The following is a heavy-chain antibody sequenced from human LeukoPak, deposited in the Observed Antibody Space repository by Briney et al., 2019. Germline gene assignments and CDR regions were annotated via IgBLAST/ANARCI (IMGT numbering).Heavy chain of an antibody. V-gene: IGHV1-24*01. CDR2: FDPEDGET. CDR3: ARVPAAQPPDGWFDP. J-gene: IGHJ5*02. D-gene: IGHD2-2*01. CDR1: GYTPTELS. Sequence: ASVKVSCKVSGYTPTELSMHWVRQAPGKGLEWMGGFDPEDGETIYAQKFQGRVTMTEDTSTDTAYMELSSLRSEDTAVYYCARVPAAQPPDGWFDPWGQGTLVTVSS.